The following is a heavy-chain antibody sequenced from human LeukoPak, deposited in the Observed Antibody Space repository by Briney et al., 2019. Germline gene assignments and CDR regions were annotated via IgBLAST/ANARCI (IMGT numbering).Heavy chain of an antibody. CDR1: GDSISSGDYY. D-gene: IGHD6-13*01. CDR3: ARLGGSNWYFFFDY. J-gene: IGHJ4*02. Sequence: SQTLSLTCTVSGDSISSGDYYWSWFRQHPGRGLEWIGYIYHSGSTYYNPSLRSRATISVDTSKNQFSLKLSSVTAADTAVYYCARLGGSNWYFFFDYWGQGTLVTVSS. CDR2: IYHSGST. V-gene: IGHV4-31*03.